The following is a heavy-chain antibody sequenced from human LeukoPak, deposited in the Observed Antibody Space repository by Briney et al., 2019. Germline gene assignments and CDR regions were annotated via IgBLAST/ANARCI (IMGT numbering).Heavy chain of an antibody. CDR3: GRHECSGGSCSFDP. CDR2: ISGSGGST. CDR1: GFTFSNYA. Sequence: GGFLRLSCAASGFTFSNYAMSWVRQAPGKGLEWVSAISGSGGSTYYADSVKGRFTISRDNSKNTLYLQMNSLRAEDTAVYYCGRHECSGGSCSFDPWGLGTLVTVSS. V-gene: IGHV3-23*01. D-gene: IGHD2-15*01. J-gene: IGHJ5*02.